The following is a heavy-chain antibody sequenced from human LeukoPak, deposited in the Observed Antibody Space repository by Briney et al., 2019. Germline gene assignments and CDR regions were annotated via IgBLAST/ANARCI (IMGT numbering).Heavy chain of an antibody. V-gene: IGHV4-34*01. Sequence: PSETLSLTCAVYGGSFSGYYWSWIRQPPGKGLEWIGEINHSGSTNYNPSLKSRVTISVDTSKNQFSLKLSSVTAADTAVYYCAREREDYATPWGQGTLVTVSS. CDR2: INHSGST. D-gene: IGHD4-17*01. CDR1: GGSFSGYY. J-gene: IGHJ5*02. CDR3: AREREDYATP.